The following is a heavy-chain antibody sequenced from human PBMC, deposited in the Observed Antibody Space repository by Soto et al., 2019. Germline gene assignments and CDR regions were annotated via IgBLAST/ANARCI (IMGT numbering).Heavy chain of an antibody. CDR3: ARGMVRGVISYYYYGLDV. Sequence: SETLSLTCTVSGGSISSGDFHWTWIRQPPGKGLEWIGYFYHSGSTYYNPSLKSRVTISVDTSKNQFSLKLSSVTAADTAVYYCARGMVRGVISYYYYGLDVWGQGTTLTVSS. CDR1: GGSISSGDFH. D-gene: IGHD3-10*01. V-gene: IGHV4-30-4*01. J-gene: IGHJ6*02. CDR2: FYHSGST.